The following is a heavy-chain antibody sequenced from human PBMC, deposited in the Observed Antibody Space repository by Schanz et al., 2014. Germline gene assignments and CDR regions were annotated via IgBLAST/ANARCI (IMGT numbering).Heavy chain of an antibody. CDR3: GRGFSRSYIDF. J-gene: IGHJ4*02. CDR1: GYTFTSDS. CDR2: INPSGGST. D-gene: IGHD6-6*01. Sequence: VQLVQSGAEVKKPGASVKVSCKASGYTFTSDSMHWVRQAPGQGLEWMGMINPSGGSTTYAQKFQGRVTMTRDTSTSTVYLELSSLRSDDTAVYYCGRGFSRSYIDFWGQGTLITVSS. V-gene: IGHV1-46*03.